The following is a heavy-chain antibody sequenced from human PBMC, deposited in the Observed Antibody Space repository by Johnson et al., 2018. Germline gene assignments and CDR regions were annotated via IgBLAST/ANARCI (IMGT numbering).Heavy chain of an antibody. Sequence: VQLVESGAEVKKPGASVKVSCKASGYTFTSYDINWVRQATGQGPEWMGWMNPKSGNTGYAQTFQGRVTMTWDSSISTAYMELSSLRSEDTAVYYCGRAWMGGHDAFDIWGQGTRVTVSS. J-gene: IGHJ3*02. CDR2: MNPKSGNT. CDR3: GRAWMGGHDAFDI. V-gene: IGHV1-8*01. CDR1: GYTFTSYD. D-gene: IGHD1-26*01.